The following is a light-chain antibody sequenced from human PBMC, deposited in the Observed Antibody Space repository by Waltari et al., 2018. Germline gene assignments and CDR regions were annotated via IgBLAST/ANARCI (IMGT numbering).Light chain of an antibody. CDR1: TSDVGNYDL. CDR2: EVL. J-gene: IGLJ1*01. V-gene: IGLV2-23*02. CDR3: CSYAGRGTYV. Sequence: QSALTQPASVSGTPGQSITISCTGTTSDVGNYDLVSWYQHPPGKAPKLLICEVLKRPSGVSSRFSGAKSGSTASLIISGRQPDDEADYYCCSYAGRGTYVFGSGTKVTVL.